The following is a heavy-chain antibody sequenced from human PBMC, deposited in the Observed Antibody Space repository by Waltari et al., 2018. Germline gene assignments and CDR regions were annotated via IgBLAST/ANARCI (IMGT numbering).Heavy chain of an antibody. J-gene: IGHJ5*02. CDR2: IYYSGST. V-gene: IGHV4-30-4*08. CDR3: VRVSGLRWFDP. Sequence: QVQLQESGPGLVKPSQTLSLTCSVSGGSIDSGGYYWGWIRQPSGKGLEFIGHIYYSGSTYYSQSLKSRLSISIDTSKNQFSLKLTSVTAADTAIYYCVRVSGLRWFDPWGQGTLVTVSS. D-gene: IGHD3-3*01. CDR1: GGSIDSGGYY.